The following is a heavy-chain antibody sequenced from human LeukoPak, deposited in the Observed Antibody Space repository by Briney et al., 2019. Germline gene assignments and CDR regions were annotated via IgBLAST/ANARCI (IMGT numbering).Heavy chain of an antibody. D-gene: IGHD7-27*01. V-gene: IGHV1-18*01. CDR1: GYTFTSYG. CDR3: ATGLIHPNYFDY. CDR2: ISAYNGNT. J-gene: IGHJ4*02. Sequence: GASVKVSCKASGYTFTSYGISWVRQAPGQGLEWMGWISAYNGNTNYAQKLQGRVSMTTDTSTSTAYMELRSLRSEDTAVYYCATGLIHPNYFDYWGQGTLVTVSS.